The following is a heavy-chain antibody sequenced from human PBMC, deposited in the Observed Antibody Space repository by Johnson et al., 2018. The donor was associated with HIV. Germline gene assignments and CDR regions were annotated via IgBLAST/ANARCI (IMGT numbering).Heavy chain of an antibody. J-gene: IGHJ3*02. CDR1: GFTFDDYG. D-gene: IGHD1-1*01. V-gene: IGHV3-20*04. CDR3: ARDPDGTTGTTYPDAAFDI. CDR2: INWNGGST. Sequence: VQLVESGGGVVRPGGSLRLSCAASGFTFDDYGMSWVRQAPGKGLEWVSGINWNGGSTGYADSVKGRFTISRDNAKNSLYLQMNRLRAEDTAAYYYARDPDGTTGTTYPDAAFDIWGQGTMVTVSS.